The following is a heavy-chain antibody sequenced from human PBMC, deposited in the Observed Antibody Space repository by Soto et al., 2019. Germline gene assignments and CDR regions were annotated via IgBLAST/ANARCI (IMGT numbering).Heavy chain of an antibody. CDR2: IGSGGTTI. D-gene: IGHD3-3*01. V-gene: IGHV3-48*02. Sequence: GWSLRLSCAASGFTFRTYNMNWVRQAPGKGLEWVSYIGSGGTTIYYADSVKGRFTISRDNAENSLYLQMNSLRDEDKAVYYCAREANDFWGGHYGVDVWGQGTTVTVSS. J-gene: IGHJ6*02. CDR1: GFTFRTYN. CDR3: AREANDFWGGHYGVDV.